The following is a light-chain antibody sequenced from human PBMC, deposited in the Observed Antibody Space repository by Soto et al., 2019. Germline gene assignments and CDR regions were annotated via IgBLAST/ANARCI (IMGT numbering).Light chain of an antibody. Sequence: EIVMTQSPDTLSVSPGERVTLTCRASQSVGSNLAWYQQKPGQAPRLLIHGASTRVTGIPVRFSGSGSGTEFTLTISSLQSEDFAVYYCQQYNNWPPLTFGGGTKVEIK. J-gene: IGKJ4*01. CDR2: GAS. V-gene: IGKV3-15*01. CDR3: QQYNNWPPLT. CDR1: QSVGSN.